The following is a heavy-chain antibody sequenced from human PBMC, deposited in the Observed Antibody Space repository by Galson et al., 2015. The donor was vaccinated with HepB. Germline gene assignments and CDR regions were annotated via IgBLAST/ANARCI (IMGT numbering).Heavy chain of an antibody. CDR2: ISATGGST. CDR3: AKDWGAVVGIAFDY. V-gene: IGHV3-23*01. J-gene: IGHJ4*02. Sequence: SLRLSCAASGFTFSTYAMSWVRQAPGKGLEWVSGISATGGSTYYADSVKGRLTISRDNSKSTLYLQMNSLRAEDTAVYYCAKDWGAVVGIAFDYWGQGALVTVSS. D-gene: IGHD6-19*01. CDR1: GFTFSTYA.